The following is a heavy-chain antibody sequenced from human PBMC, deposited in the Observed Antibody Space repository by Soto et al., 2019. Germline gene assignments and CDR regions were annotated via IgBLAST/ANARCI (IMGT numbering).Heavy chain of an antibody. CDR1: GYTFTSYG. Sequence: ASVKVSCKASGYTFTSYGISWVRQAPGQGLEWMGWISAYNGNTNYAQKLQGRVTMTTDTSTSTAYMELRSLRSDDTAVYYCARGGGVRGVDAYYYYGMDVCGQGTTVTVSS. CDR3: ARGGGVRGVDAYYYYGMDV. CDR2: ISAYNGNT. V-gene: IGHV1-18*04. D-gene: IGHD3-10*01. J-gene: IGHJ6*02.